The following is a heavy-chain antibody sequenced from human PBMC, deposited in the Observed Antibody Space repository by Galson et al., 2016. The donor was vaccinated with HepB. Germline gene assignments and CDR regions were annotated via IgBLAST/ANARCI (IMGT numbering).Heavy chain of an antibody. J-gene: IGHJ4*02. CDR3: AKDWYVVVVPAAMVADY. V-gene: IGHV3-30*18. D-gene: IGHD2-2*01. CDR1: GFRFSDYG. CDR2: ISYDGSNA. Sequence: SLRLSCAASGFRFSDYGMHWVRQAPGKGLEWVAVISYDGSNAYYADSVKGRFTISRDNSKATLFLGMHSLRVEDTAAYYCAKDWYVVVVPAAMVADYWGQGTLVTVSS.